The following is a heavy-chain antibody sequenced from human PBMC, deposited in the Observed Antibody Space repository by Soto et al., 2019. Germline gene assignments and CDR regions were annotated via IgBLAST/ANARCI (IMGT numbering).Heavy chain of an antibody. D-gene: IGHD6-13*01. Sequence: SEALSLTCAVYGGSFSGYYWSWIRQPPGKGLEWIGEINHSGSTNYNPSLKSRVTISVDTSKNQFSLKLSSVTAADTAVYYCARGRRWIAAAGTYYYGMDVWGQGTTVTVSS. CDR2: INHSGST. V-gene: IGHV4-34*01. CDR1: GGSFSGYY. CDR3: ARGRRWIAAAGTYYYGMDV. J-gene: IGHJ6*02.